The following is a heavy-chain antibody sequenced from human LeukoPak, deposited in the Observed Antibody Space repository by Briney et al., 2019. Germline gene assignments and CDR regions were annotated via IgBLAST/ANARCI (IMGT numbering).Heavy chain of an antibody. CDR3: AREGYYYDSSGSVSDY. CDR2: INHSGST. Sequence: SQTLSLTCTVSGGSISSGDYYWSWIRQPPGQGLEWIGEINHSGSTNYNPSLKSRVTISVDTSKNQFSLKLSSVTAADTAVYYCAREGYYYDSSGSVSDYWGQGTLVTVSS. V-gene: IGHV4-30-4*01. J-gene: IGHJ4*02. D-gene: IGHD3-22*01. CDR1: GGSISSGDYY.